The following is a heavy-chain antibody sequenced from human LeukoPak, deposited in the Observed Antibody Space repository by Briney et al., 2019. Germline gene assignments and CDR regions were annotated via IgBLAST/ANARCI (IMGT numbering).Heavy chain of an antibody. J-gene: IGHJ3*02. CDR1: GFTFSSNW. V-gene: IGHV3-74*01. Sequence: GGSLRLSCAASGFTFSSNWMHWVRQAPGKGLVWVSRMNSDGSITTYADSVKGRFTISRDNSKNTLYLQMSSLRAEDTAVYYCVKLPRGGYDWVAFDIWGQGTMVTVSS. D-gene: IGHD5-12*01. CDR3: VKLPRGGYDWVAFDI. CDR2: MNSDGSIT.